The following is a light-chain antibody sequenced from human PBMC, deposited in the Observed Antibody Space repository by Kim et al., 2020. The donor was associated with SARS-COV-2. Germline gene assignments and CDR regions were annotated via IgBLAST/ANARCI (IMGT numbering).Light chain of an antibody. CDR2: GAS. Sequence: EIVLTQSPGTLALSPGERATLSCRASQSVSSSYLAWYQQKPGQAPRLLIYGASSRAAGIPDTFSGSGSGTDFTLTIGRLESEDFAVYYCQQYGSSPYTFGQGTKLEI. CDR1: QSVSSSY. J-gene: IGKJ2*01. CDR3: QQYGSSPYT. V-gene: IGKV3-20*01.